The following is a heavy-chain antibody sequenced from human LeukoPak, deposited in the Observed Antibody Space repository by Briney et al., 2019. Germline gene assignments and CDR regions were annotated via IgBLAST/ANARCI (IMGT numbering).Heavy chain of an antibody. CDR2: INWNGGST. CDR1: GFTFDDYG. D-gene: IGHD2/OR15-2a*01. J-gene: IGHJ6*03. Sequence: GGSLRLSCAASGFTFDDYGMSWVRQAPGKGLEWVSGINWNGGSTGYADSVKGRFTISRDNAKNSLYLQMNSLRAEDTALYYCARVISSMEYYYYYYMDVWGKGTTVTVSS. V-gene: IGHV3-20*04. CDR3: ARVISSMEYYYYYYMDV.